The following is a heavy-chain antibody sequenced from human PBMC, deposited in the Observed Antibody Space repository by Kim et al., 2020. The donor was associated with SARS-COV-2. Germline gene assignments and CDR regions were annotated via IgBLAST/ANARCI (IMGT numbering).Heavy chain of an antibody. CDR1: GFTFSSYA. CDR3: AREGGGELTFSFDY. D-gene: IGHD3-16*02. V-gene: IGHV3-30-3*01. CDR2: ISYDGSNK. J-gene: IGHJ4*02. Sequence: GGSLRLSCAASGFTFSSYAMHWVRQAPGKGLEWVAVISYDGSNKYYADSVKGRFTISRDNSKNTLYLQMNSLRAEDTAVYYCAREGGGELTFSFDYWGQGTLVTVSS.